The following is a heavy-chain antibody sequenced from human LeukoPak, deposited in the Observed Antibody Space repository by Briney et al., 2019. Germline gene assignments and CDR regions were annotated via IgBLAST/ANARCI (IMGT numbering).Heavy chain of an antibody. J-gene: IGHJ4*02. CDR1: GFTFSSYS. CDR2: ISSSSSYI. V-gene: IGHV3-21*01. CDR3: ARDIVVVPAQFDY. D-gene: IGHD2-2*01. Sequence: GGSLRLSCAASGFTFSSYSMNWVRQAPGKGLEWVSSISSSSSYIYYADSVKGRFTISRDNAKNSLYLQMNSLRAEDTAVYYCARDIVVVPAQFDYWGQGTLVTVSS.